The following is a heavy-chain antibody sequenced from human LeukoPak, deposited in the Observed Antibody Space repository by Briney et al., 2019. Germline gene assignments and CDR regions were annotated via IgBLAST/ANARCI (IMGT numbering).Heavy chain of an antibody. CDR3: ANAYSTAWKGFDS. J-gene: IGHJ4*02. CDR1: GFTFSSYA. Sequence: PGGSLRLSCAASGFTFSSYAMSWVRQAPGKGLEWVSGISGGGGSTYYADSVKGRFSSSRDNSKNMLYLQMNSLRAEDTAVYFCANAYSTAWKGFDSWGRGTLVTVSS. D-gene: IGHD3-16*01. V-gene: IGHV3-23*01. CDR2: ISGGGGST.